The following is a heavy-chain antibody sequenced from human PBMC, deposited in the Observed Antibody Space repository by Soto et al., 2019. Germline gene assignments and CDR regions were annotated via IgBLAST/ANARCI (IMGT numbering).Heavy chain of an antibody. CDR3: ATGRHDFWSGPGTYYFDY. D-gene: IGHD3-3*01. CDR2: ISAYNGKT. V-gene: IGHV1-18*01. J-gene: IGHJ4*02. Sequence: GASVKVSCKASGYTFTSYGISWVRQAPGQGLEWMGWISAYNGKTNYAQKFQGRVTMTTDTSTGTAYMELSSLRSEDTAVYYCATGRHDFWSGPGTYYFDYWGQGTLVTVSS. CDR1: GYTFTSYG.